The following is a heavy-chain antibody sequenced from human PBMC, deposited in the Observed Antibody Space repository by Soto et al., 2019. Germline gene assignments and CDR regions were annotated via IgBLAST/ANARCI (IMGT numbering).Heavy chain of an antibody. CDR2: IIPIFGTA. V-gene: IGHV1-69*13. J-gene: IGHJ6*02. Sequence: GASVKVSCKASGGTFSSYAISWVRQAPGQGLEWVGGIIPIFGTANYAQKFQGRVTITADESTSTAYMELSSLRSEDTAVFYCLRGRRAAYYYYGMDVWGQGTTVTVSS. CDR3: LRGRRAAYYYYGMDV. CDR1: GGTFSSYA.